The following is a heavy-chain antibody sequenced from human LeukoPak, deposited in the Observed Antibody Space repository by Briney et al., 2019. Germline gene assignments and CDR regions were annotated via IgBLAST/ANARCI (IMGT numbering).Heavy chain of an antibody. Sequence: GGSLRLSCAASGFTFSSYAMSWVRQAPGKGLEWVAVISYDGSNKYYADSVKGRFTISRDNSKNTLYLQMNSLRAEDTAVYYCARTPNYSAAFDIWGQGTMVTVSS. D-gene: IGHD1-7*01. V-gene: IGHV3-30-3*01. CDR2: ISYDGSNK. CDR1: GFTFSSYA. J-gene: IGHJ3*02. CDR3: ARTPNYSAAFDI.